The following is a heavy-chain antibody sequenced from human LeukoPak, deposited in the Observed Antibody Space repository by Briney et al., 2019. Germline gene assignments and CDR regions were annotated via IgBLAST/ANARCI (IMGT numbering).Heavy chain of an antibody. D-gene: IGHD3-3*01. CDR1: GGTFSSYA. CDR3: ASWGYDFWSGYGGFDP. CDR2: IIPIFGTA. Sequence: ASVKLSCKASGGTFSSYAISWVRQPPAQGLEWMGRIIPIFGTANYAQKFQGRDTITAHNPTSTAYLGLSGLRSEDTAVYCCASWGYDFWSGYGGFDPWGQGPLVTVSS. J-gene: IGHJ5*02. V-gene: IGHV1-69*06.